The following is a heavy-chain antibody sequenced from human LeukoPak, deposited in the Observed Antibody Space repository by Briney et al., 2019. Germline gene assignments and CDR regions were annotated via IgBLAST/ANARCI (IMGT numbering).Heavy chain of an antibody. V-gene: IGHV4-34*01. CDR2: INHSGST. CDR1: GGSFSGYY. J-gene: IGHJ5*02. Sequence: SETLSLTCAVYGGSFSGYYWSRIRQPPGKGLEWIGEINHSGSTNYNPSLQSRVTMSVDTSKNEFSLKMSSVTAADTAVYYCTRDSGTTGKVKFDPWGQGTLVAVSS. CDR3: TRDSGTTGKVKFDP. D-gene: IGHD3-10*01.